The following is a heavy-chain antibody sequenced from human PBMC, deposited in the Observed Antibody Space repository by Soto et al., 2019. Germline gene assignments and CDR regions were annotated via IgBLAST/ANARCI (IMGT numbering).Heavy chain of an antibody. J-gene: IGHJ6*02. CDR2: INSDGSST. CDR3: ATPLALGAADYYYYGMDV. Sequence: PGGSLRLSCAASGFTFSSYWMHWVRQAPGKGLVWVSRINSDGSSTSYADSVKGRFTISRDNAKNTLYLQMNSLRAEDTAVYYCATPLALGAADYYYYGMDVWGQGTTVTVYS. CDR1: GFTFSSYW. V-gene: IGHV3-74*01. D-gene: IGHD1-26*01.